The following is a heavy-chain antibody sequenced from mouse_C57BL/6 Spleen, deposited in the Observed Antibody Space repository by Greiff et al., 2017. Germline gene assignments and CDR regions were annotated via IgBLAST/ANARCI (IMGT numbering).Heavy chain of an antibody. CDR1: GYTFTDYY. D-gene: IGHD2-5*01. V-gene: IGHV1-26*01. J-gene: IGHJ4*01. CDR3: APYSNYSAMDY. CDR2: INPNNGGT. Sequence: EVQLQESGPELVKPGASVKISCKASGYTFTDYYMNWVKQSHGKSLEWIGDINPNNGGTSYNQKFKGKATLTVDKSSSTAYMELRSLTSEDSAVYYCAPYSNYSAMDYWGQGTSVTVSS.